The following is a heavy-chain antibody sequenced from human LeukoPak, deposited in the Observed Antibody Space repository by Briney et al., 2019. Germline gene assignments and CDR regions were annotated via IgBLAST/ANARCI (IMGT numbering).Heavy chain of an antibody. D-gene: IGHD3-10*01. CDR2: IITIFGTA. Sequence: SVKVSCKASGGTFSSYAISWVRQAPGQGLEWMGRIITIFGTANYAQNFQGGATNTTDEPTSTAYMELSSLRSEDTAVYYCAREIALFGSGSYSADYWGQGTLVTVSS. J-gene: IGHJ4*02. CDR1: GGTFSSYA. V-gene: IGHV1-69*05. CDR3: AREIALFGSGSYSADY.